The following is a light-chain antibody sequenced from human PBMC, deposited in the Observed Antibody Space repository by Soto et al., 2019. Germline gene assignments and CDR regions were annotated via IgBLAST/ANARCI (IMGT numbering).Light chain of an antibody. V-gene: IGLV1-51*01. J-gene: IGLJ2*01. CDR3: GTWDSSLSAGV. Sequence: QSVLTQPPSVSAAPGQKVTISCSGSSSNIGNNYVSWYQQLPGTAPKLLIYDNNKRPSGIPDRFSGYQSGTSATLGITGLQTGGEADYYCGTWDSSLSAGVFGGGTKLTVL. CDR1: SSNIGNNY. CDR2: DNN.